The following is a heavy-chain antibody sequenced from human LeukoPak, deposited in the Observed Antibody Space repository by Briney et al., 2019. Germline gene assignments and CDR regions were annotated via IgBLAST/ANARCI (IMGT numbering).Heavy chain of an antibody. D-gene: IGHD6-6*01. CDR2: IYPGDSDT. V-gene: IGHV5-51*01. CDR1: ESNFISDW. J-gene: IGHJ4*02. Sequence: GESLKISCQGSESNFISDWIAWVRQMPGKGLEWMAIIYPGDSDTRYSPSFEGRVSISVDKSITTAYLQWSSLKASDTAMYYCARQASLAARITYWGQGTQVTVSS. CDR3: ARQASLAARITY.